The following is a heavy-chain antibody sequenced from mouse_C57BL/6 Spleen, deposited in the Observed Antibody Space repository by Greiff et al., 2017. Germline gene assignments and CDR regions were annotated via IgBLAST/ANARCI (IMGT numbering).Heavy chain of an antibody. CDR3: ARHYSNYGYAMDY. Sequence: EVMLVESGGGLVKPGGSLKLSCAASGFTFSDYGMHWVRQAPEKGLEWVAYISSGSSTIYYAETVKGRFTISRDNAKNTLFLQRTSLRSEYAAMYYCARHYSNYGYAMDYWGQGTSVTVSS. CDR2: ISSGSSTI. J-gene: IGHJ4*01. D-gene: IGHD2-5*01. V-gene: IGHV5-17*01. CDR1: GFTFSDYG.